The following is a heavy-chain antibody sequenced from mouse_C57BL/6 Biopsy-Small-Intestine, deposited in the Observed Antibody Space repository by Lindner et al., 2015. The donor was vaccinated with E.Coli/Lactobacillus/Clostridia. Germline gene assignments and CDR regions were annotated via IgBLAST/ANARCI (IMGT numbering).Heavy chain of an antibody. D-gene: IGHD2-1*01. V-gene: IGHV5-17*01. CDR1: GFTFSDYG. J-gene: IGHJ2*01. Sequence: VQLQESGGALVKPGGSLKLSCAASGFTFSDYGMHWVRQAPEKGLEWVAHISSGSSTIYYADTVKGRFTISRDNAKNTLFLQMTSLRSEDTAMYYCATGNYGGDYFDYWGQGTTLTVSS. CDR2: ISSGSSTI. CDR3: ATGNYGGDYFDY.